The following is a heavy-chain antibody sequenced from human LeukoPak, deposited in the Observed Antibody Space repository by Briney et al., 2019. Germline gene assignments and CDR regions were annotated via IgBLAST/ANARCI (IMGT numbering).Heavy chain of an antibody. V-gene: IGHV3-21*01. D-gene: IGHD3-10*01. J-gene: IGHJ4*02. CDR2: ISSSSSYI. Sequence: GGSLRLSCAASGFTFSSYSMNWVRQAPGKGLEWVSSISSSSSYIYYADSVKGRFTISRDNAKNSQYLQMNSLRAEDTAVYYCARDHTYGSEFLDYWGQGTLVTVSS. CDR3: ARDHTYGSEFLDY. CDR1: GFTFSSYS.